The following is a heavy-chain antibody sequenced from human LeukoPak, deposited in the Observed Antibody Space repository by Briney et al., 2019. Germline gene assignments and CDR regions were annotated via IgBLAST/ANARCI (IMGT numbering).Heavy chain of an antibody. D-gene: IGHD3-10*01. CDR3: ARDLLWFGVLLGVGY. CDR1: GYTFTSYY. CDR2: INPSGGST. V-gene: IGHV1-46*01. J-gene: IGHJ4*02. Sequence: ASVKVSCKASGYTFTSYYMNWVRRAPGQGLEWMGMINPSGGSTSYAQKFQGRVTMTRDTSTSTVYMELRSLRSDGTAVYYCARDLLWFGVLLGVGYWGQGTLVTVSS.